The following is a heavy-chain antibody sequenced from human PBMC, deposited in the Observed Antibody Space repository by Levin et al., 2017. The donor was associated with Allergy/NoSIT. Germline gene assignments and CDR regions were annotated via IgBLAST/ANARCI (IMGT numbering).Heavy chain of an antibody. J-gene: IGHJ1*01. CDR2: ISGSGGST. Sequence: GESLKISCAASGFTFSSYAMSWVRQAPGKGLEWVSAISGSGGSTYYADSVKGRFTISRDNSKNTLYLQMNSLRAEDTAVYYCAKGPSGLEYFQHWGQGTLVTVSS. V-gene: IGHV3-23*01. CDR1: GFTFSSYA. D-gene: IGHD3-10*01. CDR3: AKGPSGLEYFQH.